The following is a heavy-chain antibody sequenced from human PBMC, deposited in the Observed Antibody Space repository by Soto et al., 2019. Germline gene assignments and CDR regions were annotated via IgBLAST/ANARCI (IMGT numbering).Heavy chain of an antibody. V-gene: IGHV1-69*13. J-gene: IGHJ6*02. Sequence: SVKVSCKASGGTFSSYAISWVRQAPGQGLEWMGGIIPISGTANYAQKFQGRVTITADESTSTAYMELSSLRSEDTAVYYCARDPRARFAPDYYYGMDVWGQGTTVTVSS. CDR2: IIPISGTA. D-gene: IGHD6-6*01. CDR3: ARDPRARFAPDYYYGMDV. CDR1: GGTFSSYA.